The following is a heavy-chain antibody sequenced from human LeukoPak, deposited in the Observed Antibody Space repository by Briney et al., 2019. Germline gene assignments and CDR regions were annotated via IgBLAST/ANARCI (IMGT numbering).Heavy chain of an antibody. Sequence: PGGSLRLSCAASGFTSSSYSMNWVRQAPGKGLEWVSYISSSSSTIYYADSVKGRFTISRDNAKNSLYLQMNSLRDEDTAVYYCARDGHDGYNTPFDYWGQGTLVTVSS. CDR1: GFTSSSYS. CDR2: ISSSSSTI. CDR3: ARDGHDGYNTPFDY. V-gene: IGHV3-48*02. D-gene: IGHD5-24*01. J-gene: IGHJ4*02.